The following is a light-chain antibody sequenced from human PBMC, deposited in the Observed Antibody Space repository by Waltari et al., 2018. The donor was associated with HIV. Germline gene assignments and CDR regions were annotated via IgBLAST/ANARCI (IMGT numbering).Light chain of an antibody. J-gene: IGLJ3*02. V-gene: IGLV3-25*03. Sequence: SYELTPPPSVSVSPGQTARITCSGDALPKQYAYWYQQKPGQAPVLVIDKDSERPSGIPERFFGSSSGTTVTLTISGVQAEDEADYYCQSADSSGTPWVFGGGTKLTVL. CDR3: QSADSSGTPWV. CDR2: KDS. CDR1: ALPKQY.